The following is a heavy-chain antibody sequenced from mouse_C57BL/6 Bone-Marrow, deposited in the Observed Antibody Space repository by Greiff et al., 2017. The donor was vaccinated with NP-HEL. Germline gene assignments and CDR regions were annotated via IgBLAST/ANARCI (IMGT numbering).Heavy chain of an antibody. J-gene: IGHJ2*01. V-gene: IGHV1-50*01. CDR3: AREGHYYGSSYLDY. CDR1: GYTFTSYW. D-gene: IGHD1-1*01. Sequence: QVQLQQSGAELVKPGASVKLSCKASGYTFTSYWMQWVKQRPGQGLEWIGEIDPSDSYTNYNQKFKGKATLTVDTSSSTAYMQLSSLTSEDSAVYYCAREGHYYGSSYLDYWGQGTTLTVSS. CDR2: IDPSDSYT.